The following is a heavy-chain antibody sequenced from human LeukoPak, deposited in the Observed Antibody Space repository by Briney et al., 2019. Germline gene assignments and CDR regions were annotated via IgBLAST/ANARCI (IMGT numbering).Heavy chain of an antibody. CDR2: IKQDGSEK. CDR3: AIPPSGSSNAFDI. CDR1: GFTFSSYW. V-gene: IGHV3-7*01. J-gene: IGHJ3*02. D-gene: IGHD3-22*01. Sequence: GGSLRLSCAASGFTFSSYWMSWVRQAPGKGLEWVANIKQDGSEKYYVDSVKGRFTISRDNAKNSLYLQMNSLRAEDTAVYYCAIPPSGSSNAFDIWGQGTMVTVSS.